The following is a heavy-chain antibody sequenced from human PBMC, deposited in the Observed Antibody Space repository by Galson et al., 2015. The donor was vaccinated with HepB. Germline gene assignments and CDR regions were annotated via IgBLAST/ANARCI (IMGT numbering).Heavy chain of an antibody. J-gene: IGHJ4*02. CDR1: GFTFSGSA. D-gene: IGHD3-16*02. Sequence: SLRLSCAASGFTFSGSAMHWVRQASGKGLEWVGRIRSKANSYATAYAASVKGRFTISRDDSKNTAYLQMNSLKTEDTAVYYCTRLISDYIDYWGQGTLVTVSS. CDR3: TRLISDYIDY. V-gene: IGHV3-73*01. CDR2: IRSKANSYAT.